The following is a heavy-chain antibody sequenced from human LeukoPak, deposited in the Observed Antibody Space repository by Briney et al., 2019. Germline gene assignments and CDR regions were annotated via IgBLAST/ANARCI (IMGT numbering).Heavy chain of an antibody. D-gene: IGHD6-19*01. Sequence: SETLSLTCTVSGGSISSYYWSWIRQPPGEGLEWIGYIYYSGSTNYNPSLKSRVTISVDTSKNQFSLKLSSVTAAGTAVYYCARDEPGYSSGWYGSDYWGQGTLVTVSS. V-gene: IGHV4-59*01. CDR2: IYYSGST. J-gene: IGHJ4*02. CDR3: ARDEPGYSSGWYGSDY. CDR1: GGSISSYY.